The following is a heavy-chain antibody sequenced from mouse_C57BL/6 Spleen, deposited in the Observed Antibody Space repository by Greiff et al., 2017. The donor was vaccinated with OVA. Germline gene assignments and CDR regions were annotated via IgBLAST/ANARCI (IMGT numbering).Heavy chain of an antibody. V-gene: IGHV5-17*01. CDR2: ISSGSSTI. J-gene: IGHJ3*01. CDR3: ASKDGSSP. CDR1: GFTFSDYG. D-gene: IGHD1-1*01. Sequence: DVKLVESGGGLVKPGGSLKLSCAASGFTFSDYGMHWVRQAPEKGLEWVAYISSGSSTIYYADTVKGRFTISRDNAKNTLFLQRTSLRSEDTAMYYCASKDGSSPWGQGTLVTVSA.